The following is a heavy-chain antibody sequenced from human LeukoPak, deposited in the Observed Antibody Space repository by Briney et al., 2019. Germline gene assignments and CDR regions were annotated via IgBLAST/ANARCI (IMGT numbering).Heavy chain of an antibody. J-gene: IGHJ4*02. CDR1: GFTFNTYT. V-gene: IGHV3-48*01. D-gene: IGHD7-27*01. Sequence: PGGSLRLSCAASGFTFNTYTMNWVRQAPGKGLEWVSYISGSSGIIDYADSVRGRFTISRDNAKNSLYLQMISLRAEDTAVYYCAKDYKVRSGEPPIDYWGQGTLVTVSS. CDR2: ISGSSGII. CDR3: AKDYKVRSGEPPIDY.